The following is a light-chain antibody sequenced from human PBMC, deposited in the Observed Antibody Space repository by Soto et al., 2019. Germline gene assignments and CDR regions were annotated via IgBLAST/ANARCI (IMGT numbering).Light chain of an antibody. CDR3: QQFNSYPWT. CDR2: EAS. J-gene: IGKJ1*01. Sequence: AIQLTQSPSSLSASVGDRVTITCRASQGIRSSLAWFQQKAGNPPKVLIYEASVLETGVSSRFSGSGSGTDFTLSISSLQPEYFATYYCQQFNSYPWTFGQGTTVEVK. CDR1: QGIRSS. V-gene: IGKV1-13*02.